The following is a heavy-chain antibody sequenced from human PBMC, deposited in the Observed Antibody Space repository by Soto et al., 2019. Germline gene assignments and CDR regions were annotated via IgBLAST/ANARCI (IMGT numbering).Heavy chain of an antibody. D-gene: IGHD2-8*01. CDR1: GFTFSSYS. J-gene: IGHJ6*02. CDR3: ARDYCTNGVCYYYYGMDV. V-gene: IGHV3-21*01. CDR2: ISSSSSYI. Sequence: GGSLRLSCAASGFTFSSYSMNWVRQAPGKGLEWVSSISSSSSYIYYADSVKGRFTISRDNAKNSLYLQMNSLRAEDTAVYYCARDYCTNGVCYYYYGMDVWGQGTTVTVSS.